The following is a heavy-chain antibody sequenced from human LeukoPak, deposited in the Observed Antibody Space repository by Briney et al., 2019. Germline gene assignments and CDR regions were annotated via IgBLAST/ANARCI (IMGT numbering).Heavy chain of an antibody. D-gene: IGHD2-2*01. CDR1: GFSLSTTGVG. CDR3: AHIGPYRLPTLTFGNYFDY. CDR2: IYWDDDK. Sequence: GSGPALVKPTQTLTLTCTFSGFSLSTTGVGVGWIRQPPGKALEWLTLIYWDDDKRYSTSLRSRLTINKDTSKNQVVLIMTNMDPVDTGTYYCAHIGPYRLPTLTFGNYFDYWGQGTLVTVSS. J-gene: IGHJ4*02. V-gene: IGHV2-5*02.